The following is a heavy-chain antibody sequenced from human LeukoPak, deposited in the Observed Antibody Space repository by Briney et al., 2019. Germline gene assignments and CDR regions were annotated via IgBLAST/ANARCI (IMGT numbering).Heavy chain of an antibody. Sequence: GGSLRLSCAASGFTFDDYAMDWVRQAPGKGLEWVSLISGDGDSTYYADSVKGRFTISRDTSKNSLYLQMDSLSTEDTALYYCAKGQGYYFDYWAQGTRVTVSS. V-gene: IGHV3-43*02. CDR2: ISGDGDST. CDR3: AKGQGYYFDY. J-gene: IGHJ4*02. CDR1: GFTFDDYA.